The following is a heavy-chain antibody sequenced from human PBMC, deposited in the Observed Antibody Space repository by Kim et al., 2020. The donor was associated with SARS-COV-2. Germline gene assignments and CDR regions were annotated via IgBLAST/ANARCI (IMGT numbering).Heavy chain of an antibody. V-gene: IGHV1-46*01. CDR3: AREVMVTVGGVIARPFDY. D-gene: IGHD3-16*02. Sequence: ASVKVSCKASGYTFTSYYMHWVRQAPGQGLEWMGIINPNDGSTNYAQKFQGRVTMTTDTSTSTAYMELSSLRSDDTAVYYCAREVMVTVGGVIARPFDYWGQGTLVTVSS. CDR1: GYTFTSYY. CDR2: INPNDGST. J-gene: IGHJ4*02.